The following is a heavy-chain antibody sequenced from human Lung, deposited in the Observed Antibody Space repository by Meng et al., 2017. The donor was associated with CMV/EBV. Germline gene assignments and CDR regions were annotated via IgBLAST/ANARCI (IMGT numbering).Heavy chain of an antibody. V-gene: IGHV3-30*02. Sequence: GGSLRLXXAASGFALISYGMHWVRQAPGKGLEWVAFIRPDGSDQKYVESVKGRFTISRDNSKNTLYLQMNSLRDEDTAMYYCANSEASSDPWRGWGRGTLVTVSS. D-gene: IGHD3-10*01. CDR3: ANSEASSDPWRG. CDR1: GFALISYG. J-gene: IGHJ4*02. CDR2: IRPDGSDQ.